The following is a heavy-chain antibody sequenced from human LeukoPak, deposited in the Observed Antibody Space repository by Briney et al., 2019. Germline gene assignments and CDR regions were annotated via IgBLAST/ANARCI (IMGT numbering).Heavy chain of an antibody. CDR2: IYYSGST. V-gene: IGHV4-30-4*01. CDR3: ARALSYYDSSGYYRYFDY. CDR1: GGPISSGDYY. Sequence: SETLSLTCTVSGGPISSGDYYWSWIRQPPGKGLEWIGYIYYSGSTYYNPSLKSRVTISVDTSKNQFSLKLSSVTAADTAVYYCARALSYYDSSGYYRYFDYWGQGTLVTVSS. J-gene: IGHJ4*02. D-gene: IGHD3-22*01.